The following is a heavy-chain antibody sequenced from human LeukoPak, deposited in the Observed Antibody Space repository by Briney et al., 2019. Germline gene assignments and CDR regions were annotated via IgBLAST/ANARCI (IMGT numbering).Heavy chain of an antibody. D-gene: IGHD1-26*01. J-gene: IGHJ4*02. V-gene: IGHV4-39*07. Sequence: SETLSLTCTVSGGSISSSSYYWGWIRQPPGKGLEWIGNIYYSGSTYYNPSLKSRVTISVETSKNQFSLKLSSVTAADTAVYYCARDGRFPPEVLPRYFDYWGQGTLVTVSS. CDR3: ARDGRFPPEVLPRYFDY. CDR1: GGSISSSSYY. CDR2: IYYSGST.